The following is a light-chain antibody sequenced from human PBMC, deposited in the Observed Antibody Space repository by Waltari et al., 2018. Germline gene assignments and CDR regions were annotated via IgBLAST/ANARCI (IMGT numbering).Light chain of an antibody. CDR2: KDT. V-gene: IGLV3-25*03. J-gene: IGLJ3*02. Sequence: SYELTQPPSVSVSPGQTARLTCSGDALPKQYAFWYQQKPGQAPVLIIGKDTQRPSGIPERFSGSSSGTTVTMTISGVQAEDEADYYCLSADSSGTSKVFGGGTKLTVL. CDR3: LSADSSGTSKV. CDR1: ALPKQY.